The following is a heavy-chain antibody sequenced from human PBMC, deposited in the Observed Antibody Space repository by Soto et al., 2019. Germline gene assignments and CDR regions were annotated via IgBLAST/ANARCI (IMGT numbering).Heavy chain of an antibody. Sequence: QVQLQESGPGLVQPSQTLSLTCTVPGASISNVDYFWSWIRQPPGKRLEWIGVIYYSWTYYNPSLNSRPTISADTSKNHFSLELTSVTAAGAAVYYCARDLAYCASGSCYAKWGSWGQGTLVTVSS. CDR2: IYYSWT. CDR3: ARDLAYCASGSCYAKWGS. D-gene: IGHD2-21*01. V-gene: IGHV4-30-4*01. CDR1: GASISNVDYF. J-gene: IGHJ5*02.